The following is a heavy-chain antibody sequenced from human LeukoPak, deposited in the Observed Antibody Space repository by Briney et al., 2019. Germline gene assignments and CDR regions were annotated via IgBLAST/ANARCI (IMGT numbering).Heavy chain of an antibody. CDR2: IYHSGST. V-gene: IGHV4-38-2*01. J-gene: IGHJ5*02. D-gene: IGHD2-2*01. CDR3: AALDIVVVPAAIDP. Sequence: SETLSLTCAVSGYSISSGYYWGWIRQPPGKGLEWIGSIYHSGSTYYNPSLKSRVTISVDTSKSQFSLKLSSVTAADTAVYYCAALDIVVVPAAIDPWGQGTLVTVSS. CDR1: GYSISSGYY.